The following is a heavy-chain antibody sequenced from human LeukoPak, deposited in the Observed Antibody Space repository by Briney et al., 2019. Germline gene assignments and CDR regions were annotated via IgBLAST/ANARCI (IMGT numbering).Heavy chain of an antibody. V-gene: IGHV5-51*01. Sequence: GESLKISCKGFGDQFLNYWCGWGRQKPGSGLEWMGIIYPGDSDTIYSPSFQGHVTLSADKSITTAYLQWSSLNASDTAIYYCVRPVCVNRTCYSYYDHWGQGTMVTVSS. J-gene: IGHJ4*02. CDR3: VRPVCVNRTCYSYYDH. CDR1: GDQFLNYW. CDR2: IYPGDSDT. D-gene: IGHD2-21*02.